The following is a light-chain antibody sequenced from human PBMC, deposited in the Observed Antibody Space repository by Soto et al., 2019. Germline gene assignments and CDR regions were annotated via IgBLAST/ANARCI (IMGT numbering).Light chain of an antibody. Sequence: VMTQSPATLSVSTGERATLSCRASQSVSSNLAWYQQKPGQAPRLLIYGASTRATGIPARFSGSGSGTEFTLTISSLQSEDFAVYYCQQYNNWWTFGQGTKVDI. CDR2: GAS. V-gene: IGKV3-15*01. CDR3: QQYNNWWT. J-gene: IGKJ1*01. CDR1: QSVSSN.